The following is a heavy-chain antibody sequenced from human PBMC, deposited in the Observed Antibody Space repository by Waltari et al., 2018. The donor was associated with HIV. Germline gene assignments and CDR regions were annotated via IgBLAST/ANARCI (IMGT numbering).Heavy chain of an antibody. CDR1: GYSISSGYY. D-gene: IGHD3-10*01. V-gene: IGHV4-38-2*01. CDR3: ARGPITMVRGVISNFDY. Sequence: QVQLQESGPGLVKPSETLSLTCAVSGYSISSGYYWGCIRQLPGKGLEWIGSIYHSGSTYYNPSLKSRVTISVDTSKNQFSLKLSSVTAADTAVYYCARGPITMVRGVISNFDYWGQGTLVTVSS. J-gene: IGHJ4*02. CDR2: IYHSGST.